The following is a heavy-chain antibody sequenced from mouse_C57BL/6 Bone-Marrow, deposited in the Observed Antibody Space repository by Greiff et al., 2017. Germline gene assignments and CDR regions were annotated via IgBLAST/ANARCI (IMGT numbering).Heavy chain of an antibody. Sequence: QVHVKQSGAELARPGASVKLSCKASGYTFTSYGISWVKQRTGQGLEWIGEIYPRSGNTYYNEKFKGKATLTADKSSSTAYMELRSLTSEDSAVYFCARAPLYYGSRSWFAYWGQGTLVTVSA. V-gene: IGHV1-81*01. CDR1: GYTFTSYG. J-gene: IGHJ3*01. CDR2: IYPRSGNT. D-gene: IGHD1-1*01. CDR3: ARAPLYYGSRSWFAY.